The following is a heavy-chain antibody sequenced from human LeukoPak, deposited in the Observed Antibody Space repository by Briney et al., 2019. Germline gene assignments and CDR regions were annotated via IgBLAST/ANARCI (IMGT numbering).Heavy chain of an antibody. V-gene: IGHV3-53*01. Sequence: GGSLRLSCAASGFTVSSNCMSWVRQTPGKGLEWVSVIYSGGSTYYADSVKGRFTISRDNSKNTLYLQMNSLRAEDTAVYYCARAPGSSWPPSLDYWGQGTLVTASS. D-gene: IGHD6-13*01. CDR3: ARAPGSSWPPSLDY. J-gene: IGHJ4*02. CDR1: GFTVSSNC. CDR2: IYSGGST.